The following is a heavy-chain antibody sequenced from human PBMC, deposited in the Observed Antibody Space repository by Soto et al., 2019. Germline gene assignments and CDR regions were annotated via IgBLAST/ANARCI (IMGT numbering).Heavy chain of an antibody. V-gene: IGHV3-48*03. Sequence: EVQLVESGGGLVQPGGSLRLSCAASVFTFSSYEMNWVRQAPGKGLEWVSYISSSGSTIYYADSVKGLFTISRDNAKNSLYLQMNSLRAEDTAVYYCARSGYNWNDGARGYFDYWGQGTLVTVSS. D-gene: IGHD1-20*01. CDR3: ARSGYNWNDGARGYFDY. J-gene: IGHJ4*02. CDR1: VFTFSSYE. CDR2: ISSSGSTI.